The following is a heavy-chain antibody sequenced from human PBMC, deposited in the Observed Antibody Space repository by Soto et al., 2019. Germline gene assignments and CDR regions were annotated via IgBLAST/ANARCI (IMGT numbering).Heavy chain of an antibody. CDR3: AKYHSGSSDAFDI. D-gene: IGHD2-2*01. CDR1: GFVFKHDW. CDR2: IYPGDSDT. V-gene: IGHV5-51*01. Sequence: PGESLKISCRGSGFVFKHDWIHWVRPVPGKGLEWMGSIYPGDSDTRYSPSFQGQVTISADKSISTAYLQWSSLKASDTAMYYCAKYHSGSSDAFDIWGQGTMVTV. J-gene: IGHJ3*02.